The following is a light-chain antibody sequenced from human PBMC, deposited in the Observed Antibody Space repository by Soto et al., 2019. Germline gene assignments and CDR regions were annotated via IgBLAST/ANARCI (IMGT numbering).Light chain of an antibody. Sequence: EIVMTQSPATLSVSPGERATLSCRASQSVSTSLAWYQQKPGQAPRLLISGASTRATGVPARFSGSGSETEFTLTISSLQSEYFAVYYCQQYNNWWTFGQGTKVEIK. CDR2: GAS. CDR1: QSVSTS. V-gene: IGKV3-15*01. CDR3: QQYNNWWT. J-gene: IGKJ1*01.